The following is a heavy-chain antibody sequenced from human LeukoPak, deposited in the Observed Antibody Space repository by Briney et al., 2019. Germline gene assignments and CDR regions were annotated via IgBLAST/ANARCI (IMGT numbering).Heavy chain of an antibody. Sequence: GGSLRLSCAASGFTVSSNYMSWVRQAPGKGLEWVSVIYSGGSTYYADSVKGRFTISRDISKNTLYLQMNSLRAEDTAVYYCAKDRNGPYYYYGMDVWGQGTTVTVSS. CDR3: AKDRNGPYYYYGMDV. CDR1: GFTVSSNY. J-gene: IGHJ6*02. CDR2: IYSGGST. V-gene: IGHV3-53*01. D-gene: IGHD5-24*01.